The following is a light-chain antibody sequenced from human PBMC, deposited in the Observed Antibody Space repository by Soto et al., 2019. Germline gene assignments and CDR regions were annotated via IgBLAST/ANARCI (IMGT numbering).Light chain of an antibody. CDR3: QQYNNWPPLYT. Sequence: EILMTQSPATLSLSPGERATLSCRASQSVNSNLAWYQQRPGQAPRLLIYGASSRATGIPARFSGSGSGTDFTLPISSLQSEDFAGYYCQQYNNWPPLYTFGQGTKLEIK. CDR2: GAS. V-gene: IGKV3-15*01. J-gene: IGKJ2*01. CDR1: QSVNSN.